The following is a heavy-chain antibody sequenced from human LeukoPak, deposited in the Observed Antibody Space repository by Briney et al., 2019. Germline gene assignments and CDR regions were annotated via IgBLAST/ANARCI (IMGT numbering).Heavy chain of an antibody. D-gene: IGHD3-10*01. CDR2: MYYSGTT. CDR1: GGSISSTSFY. CDR3: AGADITMVRAVY. J-gene: IGHJ4*02. Sequence: SETLSLTCTVSGGSISSTSFYWGWIRQPPGKGLEWIGSMYYSGTTYYNPSLKSRVTITADTSENQLSLKLSSVTAADTAVYYCAGADITMVRAVYWGQGTLVTASS. V-gene: IGHV4-39*07.